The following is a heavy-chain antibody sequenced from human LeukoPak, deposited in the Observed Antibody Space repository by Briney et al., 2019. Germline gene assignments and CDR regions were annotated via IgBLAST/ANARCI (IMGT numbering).Heavy chain of an antibody. CDR1: GYTFTGYY. CDR2: INPNSGGT. Sequence: ASVKVSCKASGYTFTGYYMHWVRQAPGQGLEWMGWINPNSGGTNYAQKFQGRVTMTRDTSISTAYMELSRLRSDDTAVYYCARLDGINYYFGMEVWGQGTTVTVSS. J-gene: IGHJ6*02. D-gene: IGHD1-14*01. V-gene: IGHV1-2*02. CDR3: ARLDGINYYFGMEV.